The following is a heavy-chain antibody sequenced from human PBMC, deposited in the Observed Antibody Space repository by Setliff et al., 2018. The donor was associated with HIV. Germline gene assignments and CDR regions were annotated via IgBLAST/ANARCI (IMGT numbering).Heavy chain of an antibody. J-gene: IGHJ3*02. CDR3: ATLVKRFFPTIDAFDI. D-gene: IGHD6-6*01. CDR1: GYTFTSYD. CDR2: MNPNSGNT. V-gene: IGHV1-8*01. Sequence: ASVKVSCKASGYTFTSYDINWVRQATGQGLEWMGWMNPNSGNTGYAQKFQGRVTMTRNTSISTAYMELSSLRSEDTAVYYCATLVKRFFPTIDAFDIWGQGTMVTV.